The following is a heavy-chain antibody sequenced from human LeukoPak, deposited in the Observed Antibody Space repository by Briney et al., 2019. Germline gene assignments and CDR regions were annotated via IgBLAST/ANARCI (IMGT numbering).Heavy chain of an antibody. V-gene: IGHV4-61*08. D-gene: IGHD6-6*01. Sequence: SETLSLTCTVSGGSISSGDYYWSWIRQPPGKGLEWIGYIYYSGSTNYNPSLRSRVTISVDTSKNQFSLKLSSVTAADTAVYYCARGKQLGLFDYWGQGTLVTVSS. CDR1: GGSISSGDYY. CDR3: ARGKQLGLFDY. CDR2: IYYSGST. J-gene: IGHJ4*02.